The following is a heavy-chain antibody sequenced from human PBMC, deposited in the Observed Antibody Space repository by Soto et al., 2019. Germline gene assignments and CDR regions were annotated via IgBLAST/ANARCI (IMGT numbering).Heavy chain of an antibody. D-gene: IGHD5-12*01. Sequence: EVQLVESGGGLVQPGGSLRLSCVVSGFTFNNYWMSWVRQAPGKGLEWVANIKHDGSEKHYLASVMGRFTISRDDAKNSLYLHMDSLRVEDSAMYYCARYSGNDCIDYWGRGTLVTVSS. CDR2: IKHDGSEK. V-gene: IGHV3-7*04. J-gene: IGHJ4*02. CDR3: ARYSGNDCIDY. CDR1: GFTFNNYW.